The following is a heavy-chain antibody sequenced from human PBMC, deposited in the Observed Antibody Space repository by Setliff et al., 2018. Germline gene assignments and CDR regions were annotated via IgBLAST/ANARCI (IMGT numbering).Heavy chain of an antibody. V-gene: IGHV3-11*04. J-gene: IGHJ4*02. CDR1: GFTFSNYY. CDR2: IHDSGNPT. CDR3: ARVDGSYLFDY. D-gene: IGHD1-26*01. Sequence: TGGSLRLSCAASGFTFSNYYMTWIRQAPGKGLEWISYIHDSGNPTYYADSVKGRFTISRDNSKNTVYLEMNSLRAEDTAVYYCARVDGSYLFDYWGQGTLVTVSS.